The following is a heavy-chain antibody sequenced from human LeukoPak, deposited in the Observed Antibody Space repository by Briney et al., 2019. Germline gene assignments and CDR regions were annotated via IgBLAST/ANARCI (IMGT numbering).Heavy chain of an antibody. D-gene: IGHD5-12*01. CDR1: GFTFSSYA. V-gene: IGHV3-23*01. CDR2: ISGSGGST. Sequence: PGGSLRLPCGASGFTFSSYAMIGVRQAPGKGLEGVSGISGSGGSTYYSYAVKGLFTISRDNSKNTLYLQMNSMRAEDAAIYYCAKRSGSDYWYFDFWGQGTLVTVSS. CDR3: AKRSGSDYWYFDF. J-gene: IGHJ4*02.